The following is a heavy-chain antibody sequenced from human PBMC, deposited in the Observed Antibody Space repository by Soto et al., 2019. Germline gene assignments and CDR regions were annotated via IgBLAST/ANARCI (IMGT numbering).Heavy chain of an antibody. CDR3: AKQDYFEKSGHFRPVENYFDY. CDR2: IIGSGDTT. Sequence: GSLSLSCAASGFTFSNYAMSWVRQAPGKGLEWVSGIIGSGDTTYYADSVKGRFTISRDNSKNTLFLQLNGLSAEDTAIYFCAKQDYFEKSGHFRPVENYFDYWGQGALVTVSS. D-gene: IGHD3-22*01. V-gene: IGHV3-23*01. CDR1: GFTFSNYA. J-gene: IGHJ4*02.